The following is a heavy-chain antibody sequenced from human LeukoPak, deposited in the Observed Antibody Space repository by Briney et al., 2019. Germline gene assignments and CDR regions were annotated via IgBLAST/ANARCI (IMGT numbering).Heavy chain of an antibody. Sequence: PSETLSLTCTVSGGSISNYYWSCIRQPPGKGLEWIGYIYYSGSTYYNPSLKSRVTISVDTSKNQFSLKLTPVTAADTAVYYCARHAPRLVFDYWGQGALVTVSS. V-gene: IGHV4-59*08. CDR2: IYYSGST. D-gene: IGHD6-6*01. J-gene: IGHJ4*02. CDR1: GGSISNYY. CDR3: ARHAPRLVFDY.